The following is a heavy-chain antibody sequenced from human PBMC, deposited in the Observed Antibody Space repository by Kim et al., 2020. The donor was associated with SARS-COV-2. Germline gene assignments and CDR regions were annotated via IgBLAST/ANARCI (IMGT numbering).Heavy chain of an antibody. Sequence: GESLQISCKGSGYSFTSYWISWVRQMPGKGLEWMGRIDPSDSYTNYSPSFQGHVTISADKSISTAYLQWSSLKASDTAMYYCARHGTYCSGGSCYSYFDYWGQGTLVTVSS. J-gene: IGHJ4*02. D-gene: IGHD2-15*01. CDR2: IDPSDSYT. V-gene: IGHV5-10-1*01. CDR3: ARHGTYCSGGSCYSYFDY. CDR1: GYSFTSYW.